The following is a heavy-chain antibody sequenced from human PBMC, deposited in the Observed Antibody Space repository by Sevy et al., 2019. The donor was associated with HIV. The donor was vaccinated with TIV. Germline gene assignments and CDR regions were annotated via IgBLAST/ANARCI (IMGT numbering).Heavy chain of an antibody. CDR3: GKCTLWVYDPANRKCGMDV. CDR2: SSPFTGSP. Sequence: ASVKVSCKASGYNFINYGISWVRQAPGQGLEWVGGSSPFTGSPNYPPKLQDRVTVTTDTAPNTAYMGLRNLRSDDTAVYYCGKCTLWVYDPANRKCGMDVWGQGTTVTVSS. CDR1: GYNFINYG. V-gene: IGHV1-18*01. D-gene: IGHD5-12*01. J-gene: IGHJ6*02.